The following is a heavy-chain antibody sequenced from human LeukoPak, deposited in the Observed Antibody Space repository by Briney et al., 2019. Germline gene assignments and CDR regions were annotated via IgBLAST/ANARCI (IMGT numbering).Heavy chain of an antibody. D-gene: IGHD5-24*01. V-gene: IGHV4-59*08. CDR3: ARGAGAGYNLQPFDY. Sequence: NPSETLSLTCTVSGGSISSYYWSWLRQPPGKGLEWIGYIYYRGSTKYNPSLKSRVSISVDTSKNQFSLKLSSVTAADTAVYYCARGAGAGYNLQPFDYWGQGTLVTVSA. CDR2: IYYRGST. J-gene: IGHJ4*02. CDR1: GGSISSYY.